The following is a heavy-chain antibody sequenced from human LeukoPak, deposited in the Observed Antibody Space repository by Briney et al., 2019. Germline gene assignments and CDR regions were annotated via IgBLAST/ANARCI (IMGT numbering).Heavy chain of an antibody. V-gene: IGHV1-18*01. CDR2: ISAYNGNT. CDR3: ARWAYAGDANWFDP. Sequence: GASVKVSCKASGGTFSSYAISWVRQAPGQGLEWMGWISAYNGNTNYAQKLQGRVTMTTDTSTSTAYMELRSLRSDDTAVYYCARWAYAGDANWFDPWGQGTLVTVSS. CDR1: GGTFSSYA. D-gene: IGHD4-17*01. J-gene: IGHJ5*02.